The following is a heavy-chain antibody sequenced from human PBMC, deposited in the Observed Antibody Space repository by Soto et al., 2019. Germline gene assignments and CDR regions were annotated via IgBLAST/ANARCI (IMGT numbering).Heavy chain of an antibody. CDR2: IIPIFGTA. J-gene: IGHJ4*02. V-gene: IGHV1-69*01. CDR1: GGTFSSYS. Sequence: QVQLVQSGAEVKKPGSSVKVSCKASGGTFSSYSMNWVRQAPGQGLEWMGEIIPIFGTANYAQKFQGRVTITAEESTSTAYMELSSLRSEDTAVYYCARDGGRHSGGIDYWGQGTLVTVSS. CDR3: ARDGGRHSGGIDY. D-gene: IGHD2-15*01.